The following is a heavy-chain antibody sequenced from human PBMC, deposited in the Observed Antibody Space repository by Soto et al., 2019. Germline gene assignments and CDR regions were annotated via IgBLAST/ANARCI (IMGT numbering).Heavy chain of an antibody. D-gene: IGHD3-10*01. CDR2: IYYSGST. CDR1: GGSISSYY. J-gene: IGHJ4*02. V-gene: IGHV4-59*01. CDR3: ASVKGFGESYWIDY. Sequence: SETLSLTCTVSGGSISSYYWSWIRQPPGKGLEWIGYIYYSGSTNYNPSLKSRVTISVDTSKNQFSLKLSSVTAADTAVYYCASVKGFGESYWIDYWGQGTLVTVSS.